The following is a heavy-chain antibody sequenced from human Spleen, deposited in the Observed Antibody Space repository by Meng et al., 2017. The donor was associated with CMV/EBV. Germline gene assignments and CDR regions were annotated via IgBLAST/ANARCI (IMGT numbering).Heavy chain of an antibody. CDR3: ARSAVVAAQWYFDL. Sequence: SETLSLICTVSGGSISSYYWSWIRQPPGKGLEWIGYIYYSGSTNYNPSLKSRVTISVDTSKNQFSLKLSSVTAADTAVYYCARSAVVAAQWYFDLWGRGTLVTVSS. CDR1: GGSISSYY. D-gene: IGHD2-2*01. J-gene: IGHJ2*01. CDR2: IYYSGST. V-gene: IGHV4-59*01.